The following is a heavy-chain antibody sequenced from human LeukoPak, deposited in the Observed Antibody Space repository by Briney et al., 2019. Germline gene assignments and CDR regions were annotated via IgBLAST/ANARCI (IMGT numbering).Heavy chain of an antibody. CDR3: ARDDCGDTCYPGGY. CDR1: GYIFTKYV. J-gene: IGHJ4*02. Sequence: ASVKVSCKASGYIFTKYVVHWVRQAPGQRPEWMGWIKAGNGATKYSQNFQDRLTITRDTSASTVYMELSSLTSEDTALYYCARDDCGDTCYPGGYWGQGTLVTVSS. CDR2: IKAGNGAT. V-gene: IGHV1-3*01. D-gene: IGHD2-21*01.